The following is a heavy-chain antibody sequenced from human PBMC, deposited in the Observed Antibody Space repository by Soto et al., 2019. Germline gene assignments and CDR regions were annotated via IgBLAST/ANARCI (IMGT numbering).Heavy chain of an antibody. Sequence: ASVKGSCKAAGYAFTGDDINWVRHATGQGLEWMGWMNPNSGNTGYAQKFQGRVTMTRNTSISTAYMELSSLRSEDTAVYYCARGGGPYDFWSGYPQGMDVWGQGTTVTVPS. V-gene: IGHV1-8*02. CDR1: GYAFTGDD. CDR2: MNPNSGNT. D-gene: IGHD3-3*01. J-gene: IGHJ6*02. CDR3: ARGGGPYDFWSGYPQGMDV.